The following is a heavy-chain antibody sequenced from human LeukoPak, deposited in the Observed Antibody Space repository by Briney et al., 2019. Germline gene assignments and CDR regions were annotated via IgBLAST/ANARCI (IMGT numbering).Heavy chain of an antibody. Sequence: ASVKVSCKASGYTFTSYGISWVRQAPGQGLEWMGWISAYNGNTNYAQKLQGRVTMTTDTSTSTAYMELRSLRSDDTAVYYCASTGYGSGKKDAFDIWGQGTMVTVSS. CDR2: ISAYNGNT. CDR1: GYTFTSYG. V-gene: IGHV1-18*04. D-gene: IGHD3-10*01. CDR3: ASTGYGSGKKDAFDI. J-gene: IGHJ3*02.